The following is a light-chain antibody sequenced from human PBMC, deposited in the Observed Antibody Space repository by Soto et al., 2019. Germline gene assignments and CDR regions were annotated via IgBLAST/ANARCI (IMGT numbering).Light chain of an antibody. CDR1: QSVSSSY. CDR2: GAS. J-gene: IGKJ4*01. V-gene: IGKV3-20*01. CDR3: RQYGRSLEFA. Sequence: EIVMTQSPATLSVSPVERATLSCMASQSVSSSYLAWYQQKPGRGPRLLIYGASTRATGIPDRFSGSGSGTDFTLTISRLDPEDFAVYYCRQYGRSLEFAVGGGTKVDIK.